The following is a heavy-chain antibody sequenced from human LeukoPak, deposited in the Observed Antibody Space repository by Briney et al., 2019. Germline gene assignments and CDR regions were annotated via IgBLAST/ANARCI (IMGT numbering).Heavy chain of an antibody. J-gene: IGHJ6*02. Sequence: SETLSLTCTVSGGSLSSSSYYWGWLRQPPGTGLEGIGSIYYSGSTYYNPSLKSRVTISVDTSKNQFSLKLSSVTAADTAVYYCARRPRTYYYYGMDVWGQGTTVTVSS. CDR1: GGSLSSSSYY. V-gene: IGHV4-39*01. CDR3: ARRPRTYYYYGMDV. CDR2: IYYSGST.